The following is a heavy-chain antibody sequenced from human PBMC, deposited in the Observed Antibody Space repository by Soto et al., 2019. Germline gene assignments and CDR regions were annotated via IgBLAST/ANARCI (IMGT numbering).Heavy chain of an antibody. CDR2: TYSTTMWYN. V-gene: IGHV6-1*01. J-gene: IGHJ4*02. CDR1: GDRLSDHSAA. D-gene: IGHD3-16*01. CDR3: ARQFQYYVSSHSSLDY. Sequence: QTLALPWAISGDRLSDHSAALNWLGQSPSSGVEWLGGTYSTTMWYNIYEISVKSKTTVTPDTSKTQFPPNLNSVTPEDTAVYYCARQFQYYVSSHSSLDYSGQGALVTVSS.